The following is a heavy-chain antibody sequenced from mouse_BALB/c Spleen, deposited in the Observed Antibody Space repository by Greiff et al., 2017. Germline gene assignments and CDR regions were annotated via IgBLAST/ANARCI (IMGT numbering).Heavy chain of an antibody. V-gene: IGHV14-3*02. Sequence: VQLKESGAELVKPGASVKLSCTASGFNIKDTYMHWVKQRPEQGLEWIGRIDPANGNTKYDPKFQGKATITADTTSNTAYLQLSSLTSEDTAVYYCAHYYYDSSLDYWGQGTTLTVSS. J-gene: IGHJ2*01. CDR3: AHYYYDSSLDY. CDR1: GFNIKDTY. CDR2: IDPANGNT. D-gene: IGHD1-1*01.